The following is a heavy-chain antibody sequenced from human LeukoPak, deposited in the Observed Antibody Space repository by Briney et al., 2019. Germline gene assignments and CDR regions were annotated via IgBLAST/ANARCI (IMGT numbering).Heavy chain of an antibody. J-gene: IGHJ4*02. CDR3: ARLRGYSYVLFDY. CDR2: IYGSGYT. D-gene: IGHD5-18*01. Sequence: SETLSLTCTVSGGSISGWYWSWIRQPPGKGLEWIGYIYGSGYTNYNPSLKSRVTISVDTSKNQFSLKLSSVTAADTAVYYCARLRGYSYVLFDYWAREPWSPSPQ. V-gene: IGHV4-59*12. CDR1: GGSISGWY.